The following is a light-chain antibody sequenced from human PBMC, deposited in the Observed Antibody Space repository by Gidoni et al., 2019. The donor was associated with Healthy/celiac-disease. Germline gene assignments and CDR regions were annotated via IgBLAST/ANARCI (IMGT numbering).Light chain of an antibody. J-gene: IGKJ4*01. Sequence: DIQLTQSPSFMSASVGDRVTITCRASQGISSYLAWYQQKPGKAPKLLIYAAATLQSGVPSRFSGSGSGTEFTLTISSRQPEDFATDVCQQLNSYLLTFGGGTKVEIK. CDR2: AAA. V-gene: IGKV1-9*01. CDR1: QGISSY. CDR3: QQLNSYLLT.